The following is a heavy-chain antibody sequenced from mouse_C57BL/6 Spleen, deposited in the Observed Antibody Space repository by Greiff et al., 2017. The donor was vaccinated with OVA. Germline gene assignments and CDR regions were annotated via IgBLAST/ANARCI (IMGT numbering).Heavy chain of an antibody. CDR1: GYTFTSYW. V-gene: IGHV1-61*01. J-gene: IGHJ1*03. D-gene: IGHD1-1*01. CDR3: ARGIITTVPWYFDV. Sequence: QVHVKQPGAELVRPGSSVKLSCKASGYTFTSYWMDWVKQRPGQGLEWIGNIYPSDSETHYNQKFKDKATLTVDKSSSTAYMQLSSLTSEDSAVYYCARGIITTVPWYFDVWGTGTTVTVSS. CDR2: IYPSDSET.